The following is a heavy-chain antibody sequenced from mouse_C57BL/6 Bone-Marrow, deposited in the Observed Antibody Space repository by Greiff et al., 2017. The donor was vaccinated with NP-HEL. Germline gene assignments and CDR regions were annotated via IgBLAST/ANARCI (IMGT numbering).Heavy chain of an antibody. Sequence: QVQLQQSGAELARPGASVKLSCKASGYTFTSYGISWVKQRTGQGLEWIGEIYPRSGNTYYNEKFKGKATLTADKSSSTAYMELRSLTSEDSAVYFCARDGKGYYYAMDYWGQGTSVTVSS. J-gene: IGHJ4*01. D-gene: IGHD2-1*01. CDR1: GYTFTSYG. V-gene: IGHV1-81*01. CDR3: ARDGKGYYYAMDY. CDR2: IYPRSGNT.